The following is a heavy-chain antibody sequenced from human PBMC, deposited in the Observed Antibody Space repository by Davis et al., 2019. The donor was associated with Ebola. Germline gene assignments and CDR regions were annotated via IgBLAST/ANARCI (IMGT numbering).Heavy chain of an antibody. CDR3: ARSKGCSSTSCYPSWFDP. CDR1: GFTFSSYS. J-gene: IGHJ5*02. CDR2: ITSSSSTV. D-gene: IGHD2-2*01. V-gene: IGHV3-48*02. Sequence: GESLKISCAASGFTFSSYSMNWVRQAPGKGLEWVSYITSSSSTVYYADSVEGRFTISRDNAKNSLYLQMNSLRDEDTAVYYCARSKGCSSTSCYPSWFDPWGQGTLVTVSS.